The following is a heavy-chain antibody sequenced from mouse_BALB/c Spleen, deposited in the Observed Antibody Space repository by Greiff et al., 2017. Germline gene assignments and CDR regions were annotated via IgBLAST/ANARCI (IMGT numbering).Heavy chain of an antibody. Sequence: QVQLVQSGAGLVMPGASLKISCTASGFTFTDYWMHWVHQSPGQGLEWIRGIDTSDSYTSYNQKFKGTATFTVDESTSTAYMQLSSLTAEDSAVYYCAREDYVDYWGQGTTLTVSS. V-gene: IGHV1-69*01. CDR3: AREDYVDY. CDR2: IDTSDSYT. CDR1: GFTFTDYW. J-gene: IGHJ2*01.